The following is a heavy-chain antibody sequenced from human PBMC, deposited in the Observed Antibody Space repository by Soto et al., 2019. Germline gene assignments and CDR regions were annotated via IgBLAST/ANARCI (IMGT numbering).Heavy chain of an antibody. D-gene: IGHD3-3*01. Sequence: ASGKVSCKASGYTFTGYYIHWVRQAPGQGLEWMGWINPNSGGTNYAQKFQGRVTVTRDTSISTAYMELSRLRSDDTAVYYCARDPHNELLFGLYGMDVWGQGTTVTVSS. CDR2: INPNSGGT. CDR1: GYTFTGYY. J-gene: IGHJ6*02. CDR3: ARDPHNELLFGLYGMDV. V-gene: IGHV1-2*02.